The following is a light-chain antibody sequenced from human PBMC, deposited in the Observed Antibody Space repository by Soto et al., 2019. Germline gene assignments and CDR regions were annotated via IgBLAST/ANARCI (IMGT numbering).Light chain of an antibody. Sequence: SVLTPPASVSGSPGQSITISCTGTSSDVCGYNFVSWYQHHPGKAPKLMIYDVSNRPSGVSNRFSGSKSGNTASLTISGLQPEDEADYYCSSYTTSNTRQIVLGTGTKVTVL. V-gene: IGLV2-14*03. CDR3: SSYTTSNTRQIV. CDR2: DVS. J-gene: IGLJ1*01. CDR1: SSDVCGYNF.